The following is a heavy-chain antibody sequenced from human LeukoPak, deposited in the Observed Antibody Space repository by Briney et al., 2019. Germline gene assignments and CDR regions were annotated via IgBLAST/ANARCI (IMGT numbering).Heavy chain of an antibody. CDR3: ARDRQQLAGGAFDI. D-gene: IGHD6-13*01. CDR1: GGSISSSNW. V-gene: IGHV4-4*02. J-gene: IGHJ3*02. Sequence: SGTLSLTCAVSGGSISSSNWWSWVRQPPGKGLEWIGEIYHSGSTNYNPSLKSRVTISVDKSKNQFSLKLSSVTAADTAVYYCARDRQQLAGGAFDIWGQGTMVTVSS. CDR2: IYHSGST.